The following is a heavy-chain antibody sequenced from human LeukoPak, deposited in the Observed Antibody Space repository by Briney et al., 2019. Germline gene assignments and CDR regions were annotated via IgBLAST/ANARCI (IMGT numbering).Heavy chain of an antibody. CDR2: INPNSGGT. J-gene: IGHJ6*02. CDR3: ARSSTYYYDSSGYYTLTYYYYGMDV. V-gene: IGHV1-2*02. Sequence: ASVKVSCKASGYTFTCYYMHWVRQAPGQGLEWMGWINPNSGGTNYAQKFQGRVTMTRDTSISTAYMELSRLRSDDTAVYYCARSSTYYYDSSGYYTLTYYYYGMDVWGQGTTVTVSS. D-gene: IGHD3-22*01. CDR1: GYTFTCYY.